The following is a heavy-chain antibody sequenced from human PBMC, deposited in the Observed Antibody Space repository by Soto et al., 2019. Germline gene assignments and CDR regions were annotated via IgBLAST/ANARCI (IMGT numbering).Heavy chain of an antibody. J-gene: IGHJ2*01. D-gene: IGHD2-2*01. CDR2: IYYSGTT. CDR3: ASGQCFSSGCSHLDL. Sequence: QVQLQESGPGLVKPSQTLSLTCTVSGGSIDSDGSYWSWIRQSPGEGLEWLGYIYYSGTTYYNPSLKSRVSISLDTSKNQFSLKLSSLTAADTAIYHFASGQCFSSGCSHLDLWGRGTLVTVSS. CDR1: GGSIDSDGSY. V-gene: IGHV4-31*03.